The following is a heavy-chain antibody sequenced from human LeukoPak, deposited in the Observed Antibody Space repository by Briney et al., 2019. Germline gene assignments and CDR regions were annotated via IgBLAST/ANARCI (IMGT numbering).Heavy chain of an antibody. Sequence: GGSLRLSCAASGFTFSSYAMSWVRQAPGKGLEWFSAISGSGGSTYYADSVKGRFTISRDNSKNTLYLQMNSLRAEDTAVYYCAGNLLYSSGWYNYWGQGTLVTVSS. D-gene: IGHD6-19*01. CDR3: AGNLLYSSGWYNY. CDR2: ISGSGGST. CDR1: GFTFSSYA. J-gene: IGHJ4*02. V-gene: IGHV3-23*01.